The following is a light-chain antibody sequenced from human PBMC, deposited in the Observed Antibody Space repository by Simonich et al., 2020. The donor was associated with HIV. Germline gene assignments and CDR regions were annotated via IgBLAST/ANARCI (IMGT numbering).Light chain of an antibody. Sequence: EIVLTQSPATLSLSPGERATLSCRASQSVSSYLAWYQQKPGQAPRLLIYGASNRAPAIPARFSGSGFGTEFTLTISSMQSEDFAVYYCQQYNNWPSPFTFGPGTKVDIK. CDR1: QSVSSY. CDR3: QQYNNWPSPFT. J-gene: IGKJ3*01. V-gene: IGKV3-15*01. CDR2: GAS.